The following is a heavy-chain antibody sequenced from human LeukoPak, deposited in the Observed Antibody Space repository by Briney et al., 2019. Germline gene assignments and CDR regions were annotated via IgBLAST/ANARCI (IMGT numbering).Heavy chain of an antibody. Sequence: SETLSLTCAVSGGSISSYYWSWIRQPPGKGLEWIGYIYYSGSTNYNPSLKSRVTISVDTSKNQFSLKLSSVTAADTAVYYCARSNPSGSYYAGDYWGQGTLVTVSS. CDR2: IYYSGST. J-gene: IGHJ4*02. CDR1: GGSISSYY. D-gene: IGHD3-10*01. CDR3: ARSNPSGSYYAGDY. V-gene: IGHV4-59*08.